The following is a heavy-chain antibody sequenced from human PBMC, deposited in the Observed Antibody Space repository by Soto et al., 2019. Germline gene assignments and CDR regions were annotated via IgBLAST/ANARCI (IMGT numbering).Heavy chain of an antibody. Sequence: QVQLVESGGGVVQPGRSLRLSCAASGFTFSSYGMHWVRQAPGKGLEWVAVIWYDGSNKYYADSVKGRFTIPRDNSKNTLYLQMNSLRAEDTAVYYCARSRRYYYYYMDVWGKGTTVTVSS. CDR2: IWYDGSNK. CDR3: ARSRRYYYYYMDV. V-gene: IGHV3-33*01. J-gene: IGHJ6*03. CDR1: GFTFSSYG.